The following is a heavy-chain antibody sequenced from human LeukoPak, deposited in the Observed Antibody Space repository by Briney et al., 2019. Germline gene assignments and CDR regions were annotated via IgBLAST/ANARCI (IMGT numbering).Heavy chain of an antibody. D-gene: IGHD3-10*02. CDR2: INWNGGST. V-gene: IGHV3-20*04. J-gene: IGHJ3*02. CDR1: GCTFDDHA. Sequence: PGGSLTLSCEVSGCTFDDHAINWVRQAPGKGLEWVANINWNGGSTGYGDSVKGPFTISRDNTKNSVFLQMHSLRGDDTALYYCARDMLLEDAFDIWGQGTMVIVSS. CDR3: ARDMLLEDAFDI.